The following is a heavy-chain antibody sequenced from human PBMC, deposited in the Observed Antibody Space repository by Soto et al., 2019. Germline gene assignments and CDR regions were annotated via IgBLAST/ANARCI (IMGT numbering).Heavy chain of an antibody. D-gene: IGHD3-22*01. J-gene: IGHJ4*02. V-gene: IGHV5-10-1*01. Sequence: GESLKISCKGSGYSFTSYWISWVRQMPGKGLEWMGRIDPSDSYTNYSPSFQGHVTISADKSISTAYLQWSSLKASDTAMYYCARHETLITMIVEVEFPLANWGQGTLVTVSS. CDR3: ARHETLITMIVEVEFPLAN. CDR2: IDPSDSYT. CDR1: GYSFTSYW.